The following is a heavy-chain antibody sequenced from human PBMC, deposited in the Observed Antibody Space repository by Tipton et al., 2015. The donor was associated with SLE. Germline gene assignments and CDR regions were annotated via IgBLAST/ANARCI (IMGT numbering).Heavy chain of an antibody. D-gene: IGHD3-16*01. CDR2: IYYSGST. Sequence: LRLSCTVSGGSISSSSYYWGWIRQPPGEGLEWIGSIYYSGSTYYNPPHKSGATIADATSKNQFSQKVSSVTAADTAVYYCARHRGGSPGAFDIWGQGTMVTVSS. CDR1: GGSISSSSYY. CDR3: ARHRGGSPGAFDI. J-gene: IGHJ3*02. V-gene: IGHV4-39*01.